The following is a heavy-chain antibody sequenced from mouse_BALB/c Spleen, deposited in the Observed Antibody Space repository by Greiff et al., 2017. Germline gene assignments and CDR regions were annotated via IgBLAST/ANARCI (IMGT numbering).Heavy chain of an antibody. D-gene: IGHD6-2*01. J-gene: IGHJ3*01. Sequence: QVQLQQPGAELVRPGASVKLSCKASGYTFTSYWINWVKQRPGQGLEWIGNIYPSDSYTNYNQKFKDKATLTVDKSSSTAYMQLSSPTSEDSAVYYCTRGAFAASPWFAYWGQGTLVTVSA. V-gene: IGHV1-69*02. CDR3: TRGAFAASPWFAY. CDR2: IYPSDSYT. CDR1: GYTFTSYW.